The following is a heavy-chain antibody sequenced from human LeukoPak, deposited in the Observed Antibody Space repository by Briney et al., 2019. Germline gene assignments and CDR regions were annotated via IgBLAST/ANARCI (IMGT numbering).Heavy chain of an antibody. CDR1: GGSFSGYY. CDR2: INHSGST. V-gene: IGHV4-34*01. J-gene: IGHJ6*04. CDR3: ARGLNYYYYGMDV. Sequence: SETLSLTCAVYGGSFSGYYRSWIRQPPGKGLEWIGEINHSGSTNYNPSLKSRVTISVDTSKNQFSLKLSSVTAADTAVYYCARGLNYYYYGMDVWGKGTTVTVSS.